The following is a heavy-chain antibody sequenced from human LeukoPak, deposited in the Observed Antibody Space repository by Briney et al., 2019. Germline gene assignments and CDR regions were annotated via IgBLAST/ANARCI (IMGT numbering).Heavy chain of an antibody. CDR2: IAYDGSIY. D-gene: IGHD1-1*01. Sequence: PGGSLRLSCVASGFTFSSYDMHWVRQAPGKGLEWVAVIAYDGSIYYYIDSVKGRFAISRDNSKNTLYLQMNSLKPEDTALYYCQSNDDSFGYWGQGTLVTVSS. CDR3: QSNDDSFGY. J-gene: IGHJ4*02. V-gene: IGHV3-30*03. CDR1: GFTFSSYD.